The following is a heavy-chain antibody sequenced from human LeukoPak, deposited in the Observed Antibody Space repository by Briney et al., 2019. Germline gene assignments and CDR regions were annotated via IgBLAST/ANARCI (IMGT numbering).Heavy chain of an antibody. CDR1: GFTFSSYA. J-gene: IGHJ4*02. V-gene: IGHV3-23*01. CDR2: ISGSGGST. Sequence: GGSLRLSCAASGFTFSSYAMSWVRQAPGKGLEWVSTISGSGGSTYYADSVKGRFTVSRDSSKNTVCLQMNSLRAEDTAVYYCARDRDDFWSGMAYYFDYWGQGTLVTVSS. CDR3: ARDRDDFWSGMAYYFDY. D-gene: IGHD3-3*01.